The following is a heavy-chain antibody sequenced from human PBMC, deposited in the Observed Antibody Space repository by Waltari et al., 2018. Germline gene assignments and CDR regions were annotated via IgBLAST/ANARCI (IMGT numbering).Heavy chain of an antibody. CDR1: GFTFTSSA. CDR3: AAGEYQLLVV. D-gene: IGHD2-2*01. J-gene: IGHJ3*01. V-gene: IGHV1-58*02. CDR2: IVLGSGNT. Sequence: QMQLVQSGPEVKKPGTSVKVSCKASGFTFTSSAMQWMRQSRGQRLEWMGWIVLGSGNTNYAQKVQERVTIPRDISTSTAYMELSSLSSEDTAVYYCAAGEYQLLVVWGQGTMVTVSS.